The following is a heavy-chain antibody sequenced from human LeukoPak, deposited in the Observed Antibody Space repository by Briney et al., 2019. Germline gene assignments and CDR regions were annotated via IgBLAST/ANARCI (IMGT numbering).Heavy chain of an antibody. V-gene: IGHV3-30*02. CDR2: IRYDGSNK. D-gene: IGHD2-2*01. Sequence: GGSLRLSCAASGFTFSSYGMHWVRQAPGKGLGWVAFIRYDGSNKYYADSVKGRFTISRDNSKNTLYLQMNSLRAEDTAVYYCAKDRGLAVVVPAVDWGQGTLVTVSS. J-gene: IGHJ4*02. CDR1: GFTFSSYG. CDR3: AKDRGLAVVVPAVD.